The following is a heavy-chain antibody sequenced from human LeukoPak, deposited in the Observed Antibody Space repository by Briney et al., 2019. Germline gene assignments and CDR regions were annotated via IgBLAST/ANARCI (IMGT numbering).Heavy chain of an antibody. Sequence: GSVKVSCKASGYTFTSYGISWVRQAPGQGLEWMGWISAYNGNTNYAQKLQGRVTMTTDTSTSTAYMELRSLRSDDTAVYYCARLVVPAAISDYYYYMDVWGKGTTVTVSS. J-gene: IGHJ6*03. CDR2: ISAYNGNT. CDR1: GYTFTSYG. CDR3: ARLVVPAAISDYYYYMDV. V-gene: IGHV1-18*01. D-gene: IGHD2-2*02.